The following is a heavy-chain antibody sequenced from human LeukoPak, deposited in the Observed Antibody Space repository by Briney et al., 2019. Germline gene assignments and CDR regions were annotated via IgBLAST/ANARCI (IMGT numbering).Heavy chain of an antibody. CDR1: GYTFTGYY. J-gene: IGHJ4*02. V-gene: IGHV1-2*04. D-gene: IGHD2-21*02. Sequence: GASVKVSCKASGYTFTGYYMHWVRLAPGQGLEWMGWINPNSGGTNYAQKFQGWVTMTRDTSISTAYMELSRLRSDDTAVYYCARSYCGGDCPMIDFDYWGQGTLVTVSS. CDR3: ARSYCGGDCPMIDFDY. CDR2: INPNSGGT.